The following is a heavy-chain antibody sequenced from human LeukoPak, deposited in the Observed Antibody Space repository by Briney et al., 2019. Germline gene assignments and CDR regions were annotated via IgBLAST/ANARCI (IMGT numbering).Heavy chain of an antibody. CDR3: AKSELRYFDWLNFDY. CDR2: IHHSGST. V-gene: IGHV4-4*02. Sequence: PSETLSLTCAVSGDSISSNYWWTWVRQPPGKGLEWIGEIHHSGSTNYSPSLKSRVTISVDTSKNQFSLKLSSVTAADTAVYYCAKSELRYFDWLNFDYWGQGTLVTVSS. CDR1: GDSISSNYW. J-gene: IGHJ4*02. D-gene: IGHD3-9*01.